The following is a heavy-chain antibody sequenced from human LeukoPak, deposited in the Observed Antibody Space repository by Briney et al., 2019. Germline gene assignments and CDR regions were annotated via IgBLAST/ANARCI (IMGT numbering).Heavy chain of an antibody. J-gene: IGHJ6*02. CDR1: GFTFSSYW. CDR3: ARIVVVTAIRDYGMDV. D-gene: IGHD2-21*02. V-gene: IGHV3-74*01. CDR2: INTDGSST. Sequence: GGSLRLSCAASGFTFSSYWMHWVRQAPGKGLVWVSRINTDGSSTSYADSVKGRFTISRDNSKNTLYLQMNSLRAEDTAVYYCARIVVVTAIRDYGMDVWGQGTTVTVSS.